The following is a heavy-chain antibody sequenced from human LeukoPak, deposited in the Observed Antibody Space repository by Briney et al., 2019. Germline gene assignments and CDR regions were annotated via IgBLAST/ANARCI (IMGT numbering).Heavy chain of an antibody. CDR1: GFTVSSNY. CDR3: ARESMTTVTTLAFDI. D-gene: IGHD4-17*01. V-gene: IGHV3-53*01. J-gene: IGHJ3*02. CDR2: IYCGGST. Sequence: GGSLRLSCAASGFTVSSNYMSWVRQAPGKGLEWVSVIYCGGSTYYAHSLKGRVTISNNNSTNTLSLQMNSLRAEDTAVYYCARESMTTVTTLAFDIWGQGTMVTVST.